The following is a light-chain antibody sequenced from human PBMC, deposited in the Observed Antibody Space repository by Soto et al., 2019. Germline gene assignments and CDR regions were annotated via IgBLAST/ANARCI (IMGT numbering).Light chain of an antibody. J-gene: IGKJ3*01. CDR1: QNIYYF. CDR3: QQDNSYSPFT. V-gene: IGKV1-5*01. Sequence: DIQVTQSPSTLSASVGDKVTITCRASQNIYYFLAWYQQKAGKAPSLLIYDASSLQNGVPSRFSGSGSGTEFALTINSLQPEDSATYYCQQDNSYSPFTFGPGTRVDIK. CDR2: DAS.